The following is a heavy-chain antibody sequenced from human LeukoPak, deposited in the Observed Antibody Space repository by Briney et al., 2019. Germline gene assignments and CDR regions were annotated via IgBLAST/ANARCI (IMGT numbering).Heavy chain of an antibody. Sequence: PSETLSLTCAVYGVSFSGYYWSWIRQPPGKGLEWIGEIFHSGSTKYNPSLKSRVTISVDKSKNQFSLNLTSVTAADTAMYYCARDASLQTGAFDVWGQGTMVTVSS. CDR1: GVSFSGYY. V-gene: IGHV4-34*12. CDR3: ARDASLQTGAFDV. D-gene: IGHD5-24*01. CDR2: IFHSGST. J-gene: IGHJ3*01.